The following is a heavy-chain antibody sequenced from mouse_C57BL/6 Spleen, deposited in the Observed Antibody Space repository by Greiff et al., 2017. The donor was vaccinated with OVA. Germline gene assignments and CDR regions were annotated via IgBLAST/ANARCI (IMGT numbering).Heavy chain of an antibody. D-gene: IGHD1-1*01. CDR3: ARGATVNYARDY. V-gene: IGHV1-81*01. Sequence: VQLQQSGAELARPGASVKLSCKASGYTFTSYGISWVKQRTGQGLEWIGEIYPRRGNTYYNEKFKGKATLTADKSSSTAYMELRSLTSEDSAVYFCARGATVNYARDYWGQGTSVTVSS. CDR1: GYTFTSYG. CDR2: IYPRRGNT. J-gene: IGHJ4*01.